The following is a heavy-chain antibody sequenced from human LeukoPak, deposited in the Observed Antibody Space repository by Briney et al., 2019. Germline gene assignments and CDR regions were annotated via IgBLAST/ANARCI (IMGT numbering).Heavy chain of an antibody. V-gene: IGHV4-59*01. D-gene: IGHD6-13*01. CDR1: GGSISSYY. J-gene: IGHJ4*02. CDR2: IYYSGST. Sequence: PSETLSLTCTVSGGSISSYYWSWIRQPPGKGLEWIGYIYYSGSTNYNPSLKSRVTISVGASKNQFPLKLSSVTAADTAVYYCARDGAAGSFDYWGQGTLVTVSS. CDR3: ARDGAAGSFDY.